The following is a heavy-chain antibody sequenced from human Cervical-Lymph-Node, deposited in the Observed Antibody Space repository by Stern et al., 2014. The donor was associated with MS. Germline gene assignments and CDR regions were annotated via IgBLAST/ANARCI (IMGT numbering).Heavy chain of an antibody. CDR2: ISYSGSP. Sequence: QVQLQESGPGLAKPSEPLSLTCTVSGGSISSYYWTWIRQHPGQGLEWIGYISYSGSPNYNPSLKSRVTIAMDTSKNQFSLNLTSATAADTAVYYCARTSDFWSGNHDYWGQGTLVTVSS. J-gene: IGHJ4*02. CDR3: ARTSDFWSGNHDY. D-gene: IGHD3-3*01. CDR1: GGSISSYY. V-gene: IGHV4-59*03.